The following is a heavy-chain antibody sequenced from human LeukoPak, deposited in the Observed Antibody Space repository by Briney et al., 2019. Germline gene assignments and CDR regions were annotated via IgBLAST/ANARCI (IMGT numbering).Heavy chain of an antibody. CDR3: VRGGAIRVTGMTPFDY. Sequence: SQTLSLTCAISGDSVSSNTAIWSWIRQSPSRGLEWLGRTYYRSKWYTDYAVSLKSRITFNPDTAKNQLSLHLNSVTPEDTATYYCVRGGAIRVTGMTPFDYWGQGIAVTVSS. D-gene: IGHD1-20*01. V-gene: IGHV6-1*01. J-gene: IGHJ4*02. CDR2: TYYRSKWYT. CDR1: GDSVSSNTAI.